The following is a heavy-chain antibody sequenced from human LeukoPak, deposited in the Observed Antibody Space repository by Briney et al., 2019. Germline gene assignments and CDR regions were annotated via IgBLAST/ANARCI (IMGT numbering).Heavy chain of an antibody. CDR1: GYSISSGYY. J-gene: IGHJ4*02. D-gene: IGHD6-6*01. CDR2: IYHSGST. Sequence: KPSETLSLTCAVSGYSISSGYYWGWVRQPPRKGLEWIGSIYHSGSTYYNPSLKSRVTISVDTSKNQFSLKLSSVTAADTAVYYCARREGSIAARIDYWGQGTLVTVSS. CDR3: ARREGSIAARIDY. V-gene: IGHV4-38-2*01.